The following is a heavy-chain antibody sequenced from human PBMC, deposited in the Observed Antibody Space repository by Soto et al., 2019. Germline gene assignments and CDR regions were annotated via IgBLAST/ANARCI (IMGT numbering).Heavy chain of an antibody. CDR3: VRSTVAPIYYYYGMDV. CDR1: GYTFTGYY. Sequence: QVQLVQSGAEVKKPGASVKVSCKASGYTFTGYYMHWVRQAPGQGLEWMGWINPNSGGTNYAQKFQGRVTMTRDTSISTAYMELSRLRSDDTAVYYCVRSTVAPIYYYYGMDVWGQGTTVTVSS. D-gene: IGHD4-4*01. J-gene: IGHJ6*02. V-gene: IGHV1-2*02. CDR2: INPNSGGT.